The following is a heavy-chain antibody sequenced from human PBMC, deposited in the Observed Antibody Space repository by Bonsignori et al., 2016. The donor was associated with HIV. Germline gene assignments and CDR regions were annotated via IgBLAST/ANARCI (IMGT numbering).Heavy chain of an antibody. D-gene: IGHD3/OR15-3a*01. V-gene: IGHV2-70*04. CDR3: ARDYYDFWTSFSFYFDF. CDR2: IGWDDEK. Sequence: PGKALEWLARIGWDDEKLYSTSLKTRLTISKDTSKNQVVLTMTNMDPVDTATYYCARDYYDFWTSFSFYFDFWGQGTLVTVSS. J-gene: IGHJ4*02.